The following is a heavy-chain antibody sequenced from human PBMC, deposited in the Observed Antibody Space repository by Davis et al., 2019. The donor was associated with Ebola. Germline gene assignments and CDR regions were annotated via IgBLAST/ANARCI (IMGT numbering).Heavy chain of an antibody. CDR2: ISYDGSNK. J-gene: IGHJ6*02. Sequence: PGGSLRLSCAASGSTFSSYGMHWVRQAPGKGLEWVAVISYDGSNKYYADSVKGRFTISRDNSKNTLYLQMNSLRAEDTAVYYCAKGWGPYYYYGMDVWGQGTTVTVSS. CDR3: AKGWGPYYYYGMDV. CDR1: GSTFSSYG. V-gene: IGHV3-30*18. D-gene: IGHD3-16*01.